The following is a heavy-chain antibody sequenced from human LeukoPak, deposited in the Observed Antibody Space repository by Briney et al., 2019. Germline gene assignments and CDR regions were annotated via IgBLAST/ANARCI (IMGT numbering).Heavy chain of an antibody. Sequence: PGGSLRLSCAGSGFTFTNYMAWVRQAPGMGLEWVSAIIGIGDYTYYTDSVRGRFTISRDNSKNTLYLQMNSLRGEDTAIYYCVKDLPASGWYSWGQGTLVTVSS. CDR2: IIGIGDYT. V-gene: IGHV3-23*01. D-gene: IGHD6-19*01. J-gene: IGHJ4*02. CDR3: VKDLPASGWYS. CDR1: GFTFTNY.